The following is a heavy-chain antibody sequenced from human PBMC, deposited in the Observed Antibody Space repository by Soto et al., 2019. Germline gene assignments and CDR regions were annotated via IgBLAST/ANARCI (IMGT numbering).Heavy chain of an antibody. D-gene: IGHD3-9*01. CDR1: GFTFSSYS. CDR2: IFTTGTTI. J-gene: IGHJ4*02. Sequence: GGSLRLSCVASGFTFSSYSIVWVRQAPGKGLEWVSYIFTTGTTIYYADTVKGRFTDPRDNAKNSLFLLLNSLRAEDTAVYYCARDKDWAFDYWGQGT. CDR3: ARDKDWAFDY. V-gene: IGHV3-48*03.